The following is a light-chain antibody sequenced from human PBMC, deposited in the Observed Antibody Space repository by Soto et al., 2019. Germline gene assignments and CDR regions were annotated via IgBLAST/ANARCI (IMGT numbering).Light chain of an antibody. CDR1: ESIARH. V-gene: IGKV1-39*01. CDR3: QQTYSTLSIT. Sequence: DIQMTQSPSSLSASVGDRVTITCRASESIARHLNWYQQKPGKAPKLLIYAASSLQNGVPSRFRGGGSGTDFTLTISNLQPEDFATYYCQQTYSTLSITFGQGTRREIK. CDR2: AAS. J-gene: IGKJ5*01.